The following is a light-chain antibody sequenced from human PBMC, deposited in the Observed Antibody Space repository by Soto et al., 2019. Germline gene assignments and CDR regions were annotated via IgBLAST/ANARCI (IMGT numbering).Light chain of an antibody. CDR3: QQYHKSPRT. Sequence: EIVLTQSPATLSLSPGDRATLSCRASQTVSTNLAWYQQTPGQVPRLLIYDASSRATGIPHRFSGSGSGADFSLTISRLEPEDFAVYYCQQYHKSPRTFGQGTKVDMK. V-gene: IGKV3-20*01. J-gene: IGKJ1*01. CDR2: DAS. CDR1: QTVSTN.